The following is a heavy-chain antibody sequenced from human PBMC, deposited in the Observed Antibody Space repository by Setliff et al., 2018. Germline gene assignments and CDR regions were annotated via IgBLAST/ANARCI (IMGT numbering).Heavy chain of an antibody. V-gene: IGHV3-53*01. D-gene: IGHD1-26*01. J-gene: IGHJ5*01. CDR3: ARDQGGTNPWFDS. CDR1: GFTVSSNY. CDR2: IYSGGST. Sequence: GGSLRLSCAASGFTVSSNYMSWVRQAPGKGLEWVSVIYSGGSTYYADSVKGRFTISRDKSKNTLYLHLSSLTVEDTAMYYCARDQGGTNPWFDSWGQGTLVTVSS.